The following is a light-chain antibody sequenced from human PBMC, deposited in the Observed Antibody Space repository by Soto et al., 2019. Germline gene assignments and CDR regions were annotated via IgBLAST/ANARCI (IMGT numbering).Light chain of an antibody. CDR1: QSVSSSY. V-gene: IGKV3-20*01. Sequence: ETVLTQSPGTLSLSPGERATLSCRASQSVSSSYLAWYHQKPGQAPRLIIYGSSSRATGIPDRFSGGGSGTYFTLTISRLEPEDVAVYYFQQYGSSPITFGPGTTVDIK. CDR3: QQYGSSPIT. CDR2: GSS. J-gene: IGKJ3*01.